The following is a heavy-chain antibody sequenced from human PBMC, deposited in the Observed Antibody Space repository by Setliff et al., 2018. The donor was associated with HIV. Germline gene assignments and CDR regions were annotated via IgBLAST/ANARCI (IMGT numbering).Heavy chain of an antibody. J-gene: IGHJ4*02. V-gene: IGHV2-70*18. CDR2: IYWNNNK. Sequence: TLSLTCFVSGGSLSSYYWSWIRQPPGKALEWLAFIYWNNNKHYSTSLKSRLTVTKDTSKNRVVFTMTNMDPVDTATYYCAYSGRQLRGPYFDFWGQGTPVTVS. CDR1: GGSLSSYYW. D-gene: IGHD1-1*01. CDR3: AYSGRQLRGPYFDF.